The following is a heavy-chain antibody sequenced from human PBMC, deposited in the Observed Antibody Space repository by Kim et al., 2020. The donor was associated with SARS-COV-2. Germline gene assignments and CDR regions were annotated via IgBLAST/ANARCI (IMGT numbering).Heavy chain of an antibody. Sequence: SETLSLTCAVYGGSFSGYYWSWIRQPPGKGLEWIGEINHSGSTNYNPSLKSRVTISVDTSKNQFSLKLSSVTAADTAVYYCARGSKIAAQGHAWAPRLDYWGQGTLVTVSS. CDR2: INHSGST. V-gene: IGHV4-34*01. D-gene: IGHD6-6*01. CDR3: ARGSKIAAQGHAWAPRLDY. J-gene: IGHJ4*02. CDR1: GGSFSGYY.